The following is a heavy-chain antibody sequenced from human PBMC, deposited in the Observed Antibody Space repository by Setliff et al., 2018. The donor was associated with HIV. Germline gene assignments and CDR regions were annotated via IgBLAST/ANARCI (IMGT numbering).Heavy chain of an antibody. J-gene: IGHJ6*03. CDR3: ASLDGSESPYIYYYYMDV. CDR2: INYRGNT. D-gene: IGHD3-10*01. Sequence: PSETLSLTCTVSGGSISTSRYYWGWIRQPPGKGLEWIGSINYRGNTYYNPSLKSRAVISVDTSKNQISLKLSSVTAADTAVYYCASLDGSESPYIYYYYMDVWGEGTAVTVSS. V-gene: IGHV4-39*01. CDR1: GGSISTSRYY.